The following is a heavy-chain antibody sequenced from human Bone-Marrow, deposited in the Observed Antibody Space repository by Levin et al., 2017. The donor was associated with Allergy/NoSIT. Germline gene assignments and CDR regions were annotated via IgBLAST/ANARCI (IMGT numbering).Heavy chain of an antibody. J-gene: IGHJ4*02. CDR3: ARDSVWAAAGTLDY. D-gene: IGHD6-13*01. CDR1: DNSFANHG. V-gene: IGHV1-18*01. Sequence: GESLKISCKASDNSFANHGISWVRQAPGQGLEWMGWISASNGHTDYAQNLQGRVTMTTDTSTNTAYMELRSLRSDDTAVYYCARDSVWAAAGTLDYWGQGTLVTVSS. CDR2: ISASNGHT.